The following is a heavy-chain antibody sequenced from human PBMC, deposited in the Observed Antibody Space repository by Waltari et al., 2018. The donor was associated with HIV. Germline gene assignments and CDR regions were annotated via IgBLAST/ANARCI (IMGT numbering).Heavy chain of an antibody. CDR2: IYYTGKA. V-gene: IGHV4-39*01. CDR3: ARHALRVGAAYWNFDL. Sequence: QLQLQESGPGLVKLSETLYLTCTVSGGSVSSSSYFWGWIRQPPGKGLEWVGRIYYTGKAYYNPPLKRRVTISVDTSKNQFSLKVTSVTAADTAVYYCARHALRVGAAYWNFDLWGRGTLVTVSS. J-gene: IGHJ2*01. D-gene: IGHD1-26*01. CDR1: GGSVSSSSYF.